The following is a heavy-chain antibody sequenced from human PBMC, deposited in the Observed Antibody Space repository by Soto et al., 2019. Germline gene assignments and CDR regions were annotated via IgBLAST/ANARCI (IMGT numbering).Heavy chain of an antibody. CDR1: GGSISSYY. CDR2: IYYSGST. D-gene: IGHD6-13*01. Sequence: QVQLQESGPGLVKPSETLSLTCIVSGGSISSYYWSWIRQPPGKGLEWIGYIYYSGSTNYNPSLKSRVTISVDTSKNQFSLKLSSVTAADTAVYYCARGGYSSSWGYYYYYYMDVWGKGTTVTVSS. V-gene: IGHV4-59*01. J-gene: IGHJ6*03. CDR3: ARGGYSSSWGYYYYYYMDV.